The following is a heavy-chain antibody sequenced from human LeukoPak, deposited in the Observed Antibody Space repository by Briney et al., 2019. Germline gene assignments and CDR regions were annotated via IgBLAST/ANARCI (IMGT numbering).Heavy chain of an antibody. D-gene: IGHD5-12*01. J-gene: IGHJ4*02. CDR1: QYSFTSFW. Sequence: GESLKISCEGSQYSFTSFWIAWVRQMPGKGLEWMGIIYLGDSETRYSPSFQGQVTISADKSISTAYLEWDSLKASDTAMYYCARRSVTYSGYAPVDYWGQGTLVTVSS. CDR3: ARRSVTYSGYAPVDY. CDR2: IYLGDSET. V-gene: IGHV5-51*01.